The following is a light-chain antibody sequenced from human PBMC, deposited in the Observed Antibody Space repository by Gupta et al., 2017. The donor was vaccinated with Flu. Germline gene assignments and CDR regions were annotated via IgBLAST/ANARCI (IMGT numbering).Light chain of an antibody. CDR2: AAS. V-gene: IGKV1-39*01. Sequence: PSSMSASVGDRVTITCRASQSISNYLDWYQQKPGKAPKLLVYAASRVKSGVPSRFSGSGSGTDFTLTLSRRQPEDFATYYCQQRDINPRTFGQGTKVEIK. CDR1: QSISNY. CDR3: QQRDINPRT. J-gene: IGKJ1*01.